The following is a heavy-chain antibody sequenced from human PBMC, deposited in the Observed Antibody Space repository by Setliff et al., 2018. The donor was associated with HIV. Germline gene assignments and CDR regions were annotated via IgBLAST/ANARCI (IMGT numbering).Heavy chain of an antibody. Sequence: GGSLRLSCTASGFTFGNYAMSWVRQAPGKGLEWVGFIRSKAYGGTTEYAASVKGRFTISRDDSKSIAYLQMNSLKTEDTAVYYCTRDQPRYYNFWSGPDAFDIWGQGTMVTVSS. J-gene: IGHJ3*02. CDR3: TRDQPRYYNFWSGPDAFDI. D-gene: IGHD3-3*01. CDR2: IRSKAYGGTT. CDR1: GFTFGNYA. V-gene: IGHV3-49*04.